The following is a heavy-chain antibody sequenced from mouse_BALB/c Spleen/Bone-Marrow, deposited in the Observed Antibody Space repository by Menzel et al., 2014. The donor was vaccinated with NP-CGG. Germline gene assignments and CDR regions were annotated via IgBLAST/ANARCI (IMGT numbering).Heavy chain of an antibody. D-gene: IGHD1-2*01. J-gene: IGHJ2*01. Sequence: VQLQQSGPELVKSGPSVKISCKTSGYTFTEYTMHWVKQSHGKSLEWIGSINPNNGGTSYNQKFKGKATLTVDKSSSTAYMELRSLTSEDSAVYYCARRGGYDYWGQGTTLTVSS. CDR1: GYTFTEYT. CDR3: ARRGGYDY. V-gene: IGHV1-22*01. CDR2: INPNNGGT.